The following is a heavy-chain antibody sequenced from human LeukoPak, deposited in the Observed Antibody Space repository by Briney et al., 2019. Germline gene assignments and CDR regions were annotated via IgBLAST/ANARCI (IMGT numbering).Heavy chain of an antibody. CDR1: GFTFSSYA. D-gene: IGHD2-2*01. J-gene: IGHJ5*02. V-gene: IGHV3-23*01. CDR3: ARDRYCSSTSCKSHPMGYWFDP. CDR2: ISGSSGST. Sequence: PGGSLRLSCAASGFTFSSYAMSWVRQAPGKGLEWVSAISGSSGSTYYADSVKGRFTISRDNSKNTLYLQMNSLRAEDTAVYYCARDRYCSSTSCKSHPMGYWFDPWGQGTLVTVSS.